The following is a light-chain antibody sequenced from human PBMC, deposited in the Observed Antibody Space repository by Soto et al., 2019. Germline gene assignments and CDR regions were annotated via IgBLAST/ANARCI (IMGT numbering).Light chain of an antibody. Sequence: QSVLTQPPSVSGAPGQRVTISCTGSSSNIGASYGVHWYRQLPGTAPKLLIYGDNNRPSGVPDRFSGSKSGTSASLAITGLQAEDEADYYCQSYDSSLNAYVFGTGTKLTVL. J-gene: IGLJ1*01. CDR1: SSNIGASYG. CDR2: GDN. CDR3: QSYDSSLNAYV. V-gene: IGLV1-40*01.